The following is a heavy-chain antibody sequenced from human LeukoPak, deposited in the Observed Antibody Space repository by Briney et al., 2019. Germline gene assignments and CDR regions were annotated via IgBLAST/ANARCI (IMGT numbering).Heavy chain of an antibody. J-gene: IGHJ4*02. CDR3: AGRGYCISSSCSLDY. Sequence: ASVKVSCKASGYTFANYYIHWVRQAPEEGLEWMGIINPNGAGASYAQKFQGRVTLTRDTSTSTVYMDLSSLRSEDTAVYYCAGRGYCISSSCSLDYWGQGTLVTVSS. CDR2: INPNGAGA. D-gene: IGHD2-2*01. V-gene: IGHV1-46*01. CDR1: GYTFANYY.